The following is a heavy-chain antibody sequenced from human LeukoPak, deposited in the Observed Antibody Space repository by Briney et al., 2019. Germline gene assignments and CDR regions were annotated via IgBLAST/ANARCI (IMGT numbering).Heavy chain of an antibody. V-gene: IGHV4-34*01. D-gene: IGHD6-13*01. J-gene: IGHJ4*02. CDR3: ASRPHGFSSSRTLDY. CDR2: INHSGST. CDR1: GGSFSGYY. Sequence: SETLSLTCAVYGGSFSGYYWSSFRHPPGKGLDWIGEINHSGSTNYNPSLKSRVTISVDTSKNQFSLKLSSVTAADTAVYYCASRPHGFSSSRTLDYWGQGTLVTVSS.